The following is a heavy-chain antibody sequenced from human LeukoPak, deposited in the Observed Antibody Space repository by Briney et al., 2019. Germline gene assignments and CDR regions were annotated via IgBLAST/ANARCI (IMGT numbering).Heavy chain of an antibody. Sequence: PSETLSLTCTVSVSSISSYYWSWIRQPAGKGLEWIGRIYTSGTTSYNPSLKSRVTMSLDTAKNQFSLKLGSVTAADTAVYYCARGGITMMVGAFDIWGQGTMVTVSS. CDR3: ARGGITMMVGAFDI. V-gene: IGHV4-4*07. CDR2: IYTSGTT. CDR1: VSSISSYY. J-gene: IGHJ3*02. D-gene: IGHD3-22*01.